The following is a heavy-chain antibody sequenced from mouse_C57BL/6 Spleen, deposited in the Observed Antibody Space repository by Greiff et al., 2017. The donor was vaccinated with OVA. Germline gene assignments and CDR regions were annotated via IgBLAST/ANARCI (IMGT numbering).Heavy chain of an antibody. D-gene: IGHD1-1*01. CDR1: GYTFTDYE. CDR2: IDPETGGT. CDR3: TRPYYGSSWYFDV. J-gene: IGHJ1*03. V-gene: IGHV1-15*01. Sequence: VKLMESGAELVRPGASVTLSCKASGYTFTDYEMHWVKQTPVHGLEWIGAIDPETGGTAYNQKFKGKAILTADKSSSTAYMELRSLTSEDSAVYYCTRPYYGSSWYFDVWGTGTTVTVSS.